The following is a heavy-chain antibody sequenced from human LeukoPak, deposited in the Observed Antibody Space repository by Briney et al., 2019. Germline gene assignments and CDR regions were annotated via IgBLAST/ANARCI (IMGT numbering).Heavy chain of an antibody. CDR2: INHDGSLT. CDR3: SRDVFSLGDS. D-gene: IGHD2/OR15-2a*01. J-gene: IGHJ4*02. CDR1: GFSLTNYG. Sequence: GGSLRLSCAASGFSLTNYGMHWVRQSPGKGLVWVSHINHDGSLTNYADSVKGRFTTSRDIAKNTVYLQMNSLGAEDTATYYCSRDVFSLGDSWGQGTLVTVSS. V-gene: IGHV3-74*01.